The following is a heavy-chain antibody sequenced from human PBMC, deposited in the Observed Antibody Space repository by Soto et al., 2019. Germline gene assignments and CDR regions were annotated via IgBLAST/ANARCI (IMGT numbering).Heavy chain of an antibody. Sequence: EEQLVESGGDLVQPGGSLRLSCEASGFTFSDYWMSWVRQAPGKGLEWVANIKEDGGEKYYVDSVKGRFTISRDNAKNSLYLQVNSLRAEDTAVYYCARLPGYCATSSCNIYSKYYYWDVWGKGTTVTVSS. J-gene: IGHJ6*03. V-gene: IGHV3-7*01. CDR1: GFTFSDYW. D-gene: IGHD2-8*01. CDR3: ARLPGYCATSSCNIYSKYYYWDV. CDR2: IKEDGGEK.